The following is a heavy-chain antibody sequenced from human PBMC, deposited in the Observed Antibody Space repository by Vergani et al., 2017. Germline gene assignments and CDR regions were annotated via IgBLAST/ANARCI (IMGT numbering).Heavy chain of an antibody. D-gene: IGHD2-15*01. J-gene: IGHJ3*02. CDR3: ARGIFDMHGPAAFDI. Sequence: QVQLQESGPGLVKPSQTLSLTCTVSGGSISSGSYYWSWIRQPAGKGLEWIGRIYTSGSTNYNHSLKSRVTISVDTSKNQFSLKLSSVTAADTAVYYCARGIFDMHGPAAFDIWGQGTMVTVSS. CDR1: GGSISSGSYY. V-gene: IGHV4-61*02. CDR2: IYTSGST.